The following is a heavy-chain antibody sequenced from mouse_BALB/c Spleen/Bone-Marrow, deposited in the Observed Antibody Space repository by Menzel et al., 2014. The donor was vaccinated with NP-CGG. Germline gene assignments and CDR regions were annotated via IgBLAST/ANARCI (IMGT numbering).Heavy chain of an antibody. CDR2: ISSLASSI. CDR3: VRRGNGIYAMDY. V-gene: IGHV5-15*02. Sequence: EVQGVESGGGLVQPGGSRKLSCAASGFTFXEYGMAWVRQAPGKGPEWVAFISSLASSIYYADSVTGRFTLSRENAKNTLYLEMTSLRSEDTAMYFCVRRGNGIYAMDYWGQGTSVTVSS. J-gene: IGHJ4*01. CDR1: GFTFXEYG.